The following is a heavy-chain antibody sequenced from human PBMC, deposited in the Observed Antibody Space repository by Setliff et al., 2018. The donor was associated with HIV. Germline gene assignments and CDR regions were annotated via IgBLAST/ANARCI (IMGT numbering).Heavy chain of an antibody. J-gene: IGHJ6*02. V-gene: IGHV4-34*01. CDR3: ARRGDFFYYAMDV. CDR1: GGSFGDQF. CDR2: IHHGGGT. Sequence: SETLSLTCAVYGGSFGDQFWNWIRQSPGKGLEWIGEIHHGGGTKYNPSLKSRVTISVDTSKNQFSLKLSSVTAADTAVYYCARRGDFFYYAMDVWGQGTTVTVSS.